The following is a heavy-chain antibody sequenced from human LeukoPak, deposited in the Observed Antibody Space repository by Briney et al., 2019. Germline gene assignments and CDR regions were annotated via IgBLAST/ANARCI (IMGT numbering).Heavy chain of an antibody. CDR2: IYYSGST. D-gene: IGHD3-10*01. J-gene: IGHJ4*02. V-gene: IGHV4-38-2*02. CDR3: ARQNYYGSGKVIYFDY. Sequence: SETLSLTCTVSGYFITSGYYWGWIRQPPGKGLEWIGNIYYSGSTYYNPSLKSRVTISVDTSKNQFSLKLSSVTAADTAVYYCARQNYYGSGKVIYFDYWGQGTLVTVSS. CDR1: GYFITSGYY.